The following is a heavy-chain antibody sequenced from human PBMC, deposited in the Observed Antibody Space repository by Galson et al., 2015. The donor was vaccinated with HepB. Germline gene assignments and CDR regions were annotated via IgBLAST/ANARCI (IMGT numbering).Heavy chain of an antibody. J-gene: IGHJ6*02. CDR2: IEWDGDK. V-gene: IGHV2-70*11. Sequence: PALVKPTQTLTLTCTFSGFSLSTHGMCVTWIRQPPEKALEWLARIEWDGDKHYSTSLKTRLTISKDTSKDQVVLTMTNMDLVDTATYYCARVFWVYGLDVWGQGTTVTVSS. CDR1: GFSLSTHGMC. CDR3: ARVFWVYGLDV. D-gene: IGHD3-3*01.